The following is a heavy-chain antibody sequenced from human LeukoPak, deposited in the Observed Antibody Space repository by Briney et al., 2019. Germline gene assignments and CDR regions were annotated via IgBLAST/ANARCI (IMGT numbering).Heavy chain of an antibody. Sequence: SETLSLTCAVYGGSFSGYYWSWIRQPPGKGLEWIGEINHSGSTYYNPSLKSRVTISVDTSKNQFSLKLSSVTAADTAVYYCARVFWSGYDAFDIWGQGTMVTVSS. CDR3: ARVFWSGYDAFDI. CDR2: INHSGST. V-gene: IGHV4-34*01. J-gene: IGHJ3*02. CDR1: GGSFSGYY. D-gene: IGHD3-3*01.